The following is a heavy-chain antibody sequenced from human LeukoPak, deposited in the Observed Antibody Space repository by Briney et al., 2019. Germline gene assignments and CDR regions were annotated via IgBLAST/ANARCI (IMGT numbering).Heavy chain of an antibody. CDR1: GFTFSSYA. J-gene: IGHJ6*04. V-gene: IGHV3-7*01. D-gene: IGHD3-10*01. Sequence: GRSLRLSCAASGFTFSSYAMHWVRQAPGKGLEWVANIKQDGGEKNYVDSVKGRFSISRDNAKNSLYLQMNSLRAEDTAVYYCARDRGFGQADVWGKGTTVTVSS. CDR3: ARDRGFGQADV. CDR2: IKQDGGEK.